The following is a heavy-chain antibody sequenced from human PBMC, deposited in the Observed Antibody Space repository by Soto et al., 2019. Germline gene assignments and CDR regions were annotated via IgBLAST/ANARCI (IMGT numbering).Heavy chain of an antibody. J-gene: IGHJ4*02. CDR3: ARGEGYAGYRGYSYGYSPDY. D-gene: IGHD5-18*01. CDR1: GGTFSSYA. V-gene: IGHV1-69*13. Sequence: SVKVSCKASGGTFSSYAISWVRQAPGQGLEWMGGIIPIFGTANYAQKFQGRVTITADESTSTAYMELSSLRSEDTAVYYCARGEGYAGYRGYSYGYSPDYWGQGTLVTVSS. CDR2: IIPIFGTA.